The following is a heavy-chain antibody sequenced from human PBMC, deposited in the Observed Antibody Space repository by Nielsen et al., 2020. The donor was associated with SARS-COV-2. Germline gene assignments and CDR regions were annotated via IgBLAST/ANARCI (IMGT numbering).Heavy chain of an antibody. Sequence: SGPTLVKPTQTLTLTCTFSGFSLSTSGMCVSWIRQPPGKGLEWIGYIYYSGSTNYNPSLKSRVTISVDTSKNQFSLKLSSVTAADTAVYYCAREHSSSRAFDIWGQGTMVTVSS. CDR2: IYYSGST. CDR1: GFSLSTSGMC. D-gene: IGHD6-6*01. J-gene: IGHJ3*02. CDR3: AREHSSSRAFDI. V-gene: IGHV4-61*08.